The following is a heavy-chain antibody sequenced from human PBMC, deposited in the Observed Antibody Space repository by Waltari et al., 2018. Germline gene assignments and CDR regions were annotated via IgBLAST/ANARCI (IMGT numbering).Heavy chain of an antibody. CDR3: VTNWNIDY. D-gene: IGHD1-1*01. Sequence: EVHLLESGGGLVQPGGSLRLSCAASGFTFSTYAMGWVRQAPGKGLEWVSIISAIDGRTSYVDSVKGRFTISRDDSKNTLSLQMNSLRTEDTAVYYCVTNWNIDYWGQGTLVTVSS. CDR2: ISAIDGRT. V-gene: IGHV3-23*01. CDR1: GFTFSTYA. J-gene: IGHJ4*02.